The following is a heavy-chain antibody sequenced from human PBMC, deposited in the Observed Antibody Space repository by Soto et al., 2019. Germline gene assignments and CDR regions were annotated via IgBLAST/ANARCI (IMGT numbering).Heavy chain of an antibody. D-gene: IGHD5-12*01. CDR2: IIPILGIA. CDR3: ARDWDIVALGKYFDY. CDR1: GGTFSSYT. V-gene: IGHV1-69*08. Sequence: QVQLVQSGAEVKKPGSSVKVSCKASGGTFSSYTISWVRQAPGQGREWMGRIIPILGIANYAQKFQGRVTITPDKSTSTDYMELSSLRSEDTAVYYCARDWDIVALGKYFDYWGQGTLVTVSS. J-gene: IGHJ4*02.